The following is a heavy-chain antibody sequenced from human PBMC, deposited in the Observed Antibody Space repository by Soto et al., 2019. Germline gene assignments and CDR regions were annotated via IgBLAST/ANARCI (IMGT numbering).Heavy chain of an antibody. J-gene: IGHJ4*02. CDR3: ARYRREEVAGYTLDN. CDR1: GGSISSNY. CDR2: VYNSGST. Sequence: PSETLSLTCTVSGGSISSNYWTWIRQPPGKGLEWIGYVYNSGSTNYNPSLKSRVTISEDTSKSQFSLKVNSMTAADTAVYYCARYRREEVAGYTLDNWGLGMLVTVAS. D-gene: IGHD2-15*01. V-gene: IGHV4-59*01.